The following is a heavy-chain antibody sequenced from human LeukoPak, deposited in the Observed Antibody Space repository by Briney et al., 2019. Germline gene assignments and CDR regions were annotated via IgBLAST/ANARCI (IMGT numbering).Heavy chain of an antibody. J-gene: IGHJ4*02. Sequence: SETQSLTCTVSGGSISTYYWSWLRQPPGKGLEWIGYIYYSGSTNYNPSLKSRVTISVDTSKNQFSLKLGSVTAADTAVYYCAREEALGSGSFDYWGQGTLVTVSS. V-gene: IGHV4-59*01. CDR2: IYYSGST. D-gene: IGHD1-26*01. CDR1: GGSISTYY. CDR3: AREEALGSGSFDY.